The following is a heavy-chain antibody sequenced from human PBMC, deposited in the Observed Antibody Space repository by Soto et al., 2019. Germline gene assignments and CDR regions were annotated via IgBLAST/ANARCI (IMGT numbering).Heavy chain of an antibody. D-gene: IGHD4-4*01. CDR1: GGSISSSSYY. J-gene: IGHJ4*02. Sequence: QLQLQESGPGLVKPSETLSLTCTVSGGSISSSSYYWGWIRQPPGKGLEGIGSIYYSGSTYYNPSLKSRVTISVDTSKNQFSLKLSSVTAADTAVYYCASYYGGGYSNYDADLFDYWGQGTLVTVSS. CDR2: IYYSGST. V-gene: IGHV4-39*01. CDR3: ASYYGGGYSNYDADLFDY.